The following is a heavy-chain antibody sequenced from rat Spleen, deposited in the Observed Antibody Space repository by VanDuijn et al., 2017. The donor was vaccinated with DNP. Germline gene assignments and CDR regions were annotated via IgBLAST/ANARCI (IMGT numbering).Heavy chain of an antibody. CDR3: ATLGPGYNYHFDL. J-gene: IGHJ2*01. V-gene: IGHV5S10*01. D-gene: IGHD1-4*01. CDR1: GFTFSDYN. CDR2: IIYDGSRT. Sequence: EVQLVESGGGLVQPGRSLKLSCAASGFTFSDYNMAWVRQALKKGLEWVATIIYDGSRTYYRDSVKGRFTISRDNAKSTLYLQMDSLRSEDTATYYCATLGPGYNYHFDLWGQGVMVTVSS.